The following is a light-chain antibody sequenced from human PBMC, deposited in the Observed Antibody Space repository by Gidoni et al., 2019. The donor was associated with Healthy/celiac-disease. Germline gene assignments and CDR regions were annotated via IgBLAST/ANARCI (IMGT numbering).Light chain of an antibody. CDR3: QSYDSSLSGHWV. Sequence: QSVLTQPPSVSGAPGQGVTISCTGSSSNIGAGYDVHWYQQLPGTAPKVLIYGNSNRPSGIPDRFSGSKSGTSASLAITGLQAEDEADYYCQSYDSSLSGHWVFGGGTKLTVL. V-gene: IGLV1-40*01. J-gene: IGLJ3*02. CDR2: GNS. CDR1: SSNIGAGYD.